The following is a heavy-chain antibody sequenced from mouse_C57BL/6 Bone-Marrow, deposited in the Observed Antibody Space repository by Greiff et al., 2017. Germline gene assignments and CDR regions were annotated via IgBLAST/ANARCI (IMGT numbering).Heavy chain of an antibody. CDR3: ARGGVPYYYAMDY. V-gene: IGHV1-81*01. CDR2: IYPRSGNT. J-gene: IGHJ4*01. CDR1: GYTFTSYG. Sequence: VKLMESGAELARPGASVKLSCKASGYTFTSYGISWVKQRTGQGLEWIGEIYPRSGNTYYNEKFKGKATLTADKSSSTAYMELRSLTSEDSAVYFCARGGVPYYYAMDYWGQGTSVPVSS.